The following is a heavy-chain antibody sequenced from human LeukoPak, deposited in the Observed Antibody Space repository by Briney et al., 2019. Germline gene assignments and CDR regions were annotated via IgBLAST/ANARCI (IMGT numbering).Heavy chain of an antibody. Sequence: ASVKVSCKASGYNFTSYGISWVRQAPGQGLEWMGWISAYNGNTNYAQKLQGRVTMTTDTSTSTAYMELRSLRSDDTAVYYCARGAVRGVPQSAPMDVWGKGTTVTISS. CDR2: ISAYNGNT. CDR3: ARGAVRGVPQSAPMDV. CDR1: GYNFTSYG. D-gene: IGHD3-10*01. V-gene: IGHV1-18*01. J-gene: IGHJ6*03.